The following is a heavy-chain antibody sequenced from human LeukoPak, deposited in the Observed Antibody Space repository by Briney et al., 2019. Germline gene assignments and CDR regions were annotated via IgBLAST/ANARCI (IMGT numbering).Heavy chain of an antibody. J-gene: IGHJ5*02. CDR1: GGSISSGSYY. Sequence: SETLSLTCTVSGGSISSGSYYWSWIRQPAGKGLEWIGRIYTSGSTNYNPSLKSRVTISVDTSKNQFSLKLSSVTAADAAVYYCARATYYGSGLFDPWGQGTLVTVSS. V-gene: IGHV4-61*02. CDR3: ARATYYGSGLFDP. CDR2: IYTSGST. D-gene: IGHD3-10*01.